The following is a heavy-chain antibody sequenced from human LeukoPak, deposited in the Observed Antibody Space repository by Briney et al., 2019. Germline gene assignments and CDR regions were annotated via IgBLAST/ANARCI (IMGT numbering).Heavy chain of an antibody. CDR3: AFYRGAHSYFPY. V-gene: IGHV3-30*03. Sequence: GGSLRLSCAASGFTFSSYEMNWVRQAPGKGLEWVAVISYDGSNKSYADSVKGRFAISRDNSKNTIYLQMNSLRAEDTAVYYCAFYRGAHSYFPYWGQGTLVTVSS. CDR1: GFTFSSYE. CDR2: ISYDGSNK. J-gene: IGHJ4*02. D-gene: IGHD3-10*01.